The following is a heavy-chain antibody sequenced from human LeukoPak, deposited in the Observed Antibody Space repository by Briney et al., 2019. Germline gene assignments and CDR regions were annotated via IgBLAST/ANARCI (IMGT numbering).Heavy chain of an antibody. V-gene: IGHV1-18*01. CDR3: ARDSSVQRVEEVPAADPNNVFDY. D-gene: IGHD2-2*01. J-gene: IGHJ4*02. CDR2: ISAYNGNT. Sequence: ASVKVSCKASGYTFTSYGISWVRQAPGQGLEWMGWISAYNGNTNYAQKLQGRVTMTTDTSTSTAYMELRSLRSDDTAVYYCARDSSVQRVEEVPAADPNNVFDYWGQGTLVTVSS. CDR1: GYTFTSYG.